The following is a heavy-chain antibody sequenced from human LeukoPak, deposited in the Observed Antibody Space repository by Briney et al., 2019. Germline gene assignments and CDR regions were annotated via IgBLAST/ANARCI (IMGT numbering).Heavy chain of an antibody. CDR3: ARTIAGSATLNWFDP. CDR2: IYYSGSL. V-gene: IGHV4-59*01. Sequence: PSETLSLTCSVSGVGGSITSFSWSWIRQPPGKGLEWIGTIYYSGSLNYNPSLKSRVTISVDTSRSQFSLKLGSVTAADTAVYFCARTIAGSATLNWFDPWGQGTLVTVSS. CDR1: GVGGSITSFS. J-gene: IGHJ5*02. D-gene: IGHD6-13*01.